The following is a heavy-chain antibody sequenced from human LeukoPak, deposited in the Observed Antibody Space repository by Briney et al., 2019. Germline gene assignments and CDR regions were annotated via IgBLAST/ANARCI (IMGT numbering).Heavy chain of an antibody. J-gene: IGHJ6*04. CDR2: ISGSGGST. CDR1: GFTFSSYA. Sequence: GGSLRLSCAASGFTFSSYAMSWVRQAPGKGLEWVSAISGSGGSTYYADSVKGRFTISRDNAKNSLYLQMNSLRAEDTAVYYCARGPLRSPDPWGKGTTVTVSS. D-gene: IGHD5/OR15-5a*01. CDR3: ARGPLRSPDP. V-gene: IGHV3-23*01.